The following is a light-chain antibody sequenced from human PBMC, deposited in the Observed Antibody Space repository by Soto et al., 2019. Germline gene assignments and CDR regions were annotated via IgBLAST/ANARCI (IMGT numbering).Light chain of an antibody. CDR3: QQRSSWPIT. CDR2: DAS. V-gene: IGKV3D-20*02. CDR1: QSVSSSY. J-gene: IGKJ5*01. Sequence: IALTQSPGTLSLSTGERAALSGRASQSVSSSYLAWYQQKPGQAPRLLIYDASSRATGIPDRFSGSGSGTDFTLTISRLEPEDFAVYYCQQRSSWPITFGQGTRLEI.